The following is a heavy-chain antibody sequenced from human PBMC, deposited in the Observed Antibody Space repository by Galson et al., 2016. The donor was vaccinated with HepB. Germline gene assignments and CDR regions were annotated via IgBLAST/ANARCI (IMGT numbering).Heavy chain of an antibody. CDR3: ARDGEYYYGSGSYAET. CDR1: GFSVSSNH. V-gene: IGHV3-53*01. CDR2: IFSGGST. D-gene: IGHD3-10*01. J-gene: IGHJ5*02. Sequence: SLRLSCAASGFSVSSNHMSWVRQAPGKGLQWASVIFSGGSTYYADSVKSRFTISRDNSKNTLHLQMNSLRAEDTAVYYCARDGEYYYGSGSYAETWGQGTLVTVAS.